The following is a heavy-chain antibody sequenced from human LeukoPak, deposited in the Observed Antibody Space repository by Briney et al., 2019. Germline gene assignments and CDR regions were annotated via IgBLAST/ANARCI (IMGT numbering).Heavy chain of an antibody. Sequence: GASVKVSCKASGYTFTTYGISWVRQAPGQGLEWMRWISAYDGNTNYAQKLQGRVTMTTDTSTSTAYMELWSLRSDDTAVYYCARDDCTGTTCYLGDYWGQGTLVTVSS. CDR1: GYTFTTYG. CDR3: ARDDCTGTTCYLGDY. D-gene: IGHD2-2*01. J-gene: IGHJ4*02. CDR2: ISAYDGNT. V-gene: IGHV1-18*01.